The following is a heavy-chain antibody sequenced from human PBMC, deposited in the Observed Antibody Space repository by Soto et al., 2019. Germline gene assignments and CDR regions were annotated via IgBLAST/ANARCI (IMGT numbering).Heavy chain of an antibody. Sequence: QVQLQESGPGLVKPSGTLSLTCAVSGGSISSSNWWSWVRQPPGKGLEWIGEMYHSGSTNHNPSLKCRVTISVDKSKNQFSLKLRSVTAADTAVYYCARAHCSGGSCYSVQPWFDPWGQGTLVTVSS. V-gene: IGHV4-4*02. J-gene: IGHJ5*02. CDR1: GGSISSSNW. CDR3: ARAHCSGGSCYSVQPWFDP. CDR2: MYHSGST. D-gene: IGHD2-15*01.